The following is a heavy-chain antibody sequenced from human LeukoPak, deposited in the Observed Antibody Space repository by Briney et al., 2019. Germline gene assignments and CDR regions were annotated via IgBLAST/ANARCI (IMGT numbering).Heavy chain of an antibody. Sequence: GGSLRLSCAASGFTFSSYSMNWVRQAPGKVLEWVSSISSGGGYTYYADSVKGRFTISRDNAKNSLYLQMNSLRAEDTAVYYCARRDSSGYYYRFDYWGQGTLVTVSS. J-gene: IGHJ4*02. CDR1: GFTFSSYS. D-gene: IGHD3-22*01. CDR3: ARRDSSGYYYRFDY. CDR2: ISSGGGYT. V-gene: IGHV3-21*06.